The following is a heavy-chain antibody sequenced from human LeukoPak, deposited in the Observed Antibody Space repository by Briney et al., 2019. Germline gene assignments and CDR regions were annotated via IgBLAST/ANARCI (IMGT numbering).Heavy chain of an antibody. CDR1: GGSISNYY. Sequence: SEALSLSCTVSGGSISNYYWSWIRQPAGMGLEWIGRIYASGSTNYNPSLKSRVTMSVDTSNNQFSLNLGSVTAADTAVYYCARTSARGAQFDYWGQGTLVTVSS. CDR3: ARTSARGAQFDY. D-gene: IGHD3-10*01. V-gene: IGHV4-4*07. CDR2: IYASGST. J-gene: IGHJ4*02.